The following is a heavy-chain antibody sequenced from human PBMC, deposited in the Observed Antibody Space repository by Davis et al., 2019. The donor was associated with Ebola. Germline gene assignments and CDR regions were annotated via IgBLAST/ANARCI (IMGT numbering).Heavy chain of an antibody. J-gene: IGHJ4*02. CDR2: IYPADSDT. V-gene: IGHV5-51*01. CDR3: ARLFQWPGGGDVADY. CDR1: GYSFTSYW. D-gene: IGHD6-19*01. Sequence: PGGSLRLSCKGSGYSFTSYWIGWVRQMPGMGLEWMAIIYPADSDTTYSPSFQGQVTISADKSISTAYLQWSSLKASDTAMYYCARLFQWPGGGDVADYWGQGTLVTVSS.